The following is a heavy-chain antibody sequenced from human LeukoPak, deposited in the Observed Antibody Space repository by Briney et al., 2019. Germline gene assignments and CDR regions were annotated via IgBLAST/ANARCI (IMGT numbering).Heavy chain of an antibody. CDR2: IIPIFGTA. V-gene: IGHV1-69*01. CDR1: GGTFSSYA. CDR3: ARDGRGENWFDP. J-gene: IGHJ5*02. D-gene: IGHD3-10*01. Sequence: SVKVSCKASGGTFSSYAISWVRQAPGQGLEWMGGIIPIFGTANYAQKFQGRVTITADESTSTAYMELSSLRSEDTTVYYCARDGRGENWFDPWGQGTLVTVSS.